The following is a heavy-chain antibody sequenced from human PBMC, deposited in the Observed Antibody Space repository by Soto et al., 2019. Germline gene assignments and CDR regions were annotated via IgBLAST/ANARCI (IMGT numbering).Heavy chain of an antibody. CDR2: ISGSGGST. Sequence: EVQLLESGGGLVQPGGSLRLSCASSGFTFSSYAMSWFRQAPGKWLGWVSAISGSGGSTYYADSVKGRFTISRDKSKNTLYLQLNSLRAEDTAVYDCAKALHGSGICVDYWGHGTLGTVSS. J-gene: IGHJ4*01. D-gene: IGHD3-10*01. CDR1: GFTFSSYA. CDR3: AKALHGSGICVDY. V-gene: IGHV3-23*01.